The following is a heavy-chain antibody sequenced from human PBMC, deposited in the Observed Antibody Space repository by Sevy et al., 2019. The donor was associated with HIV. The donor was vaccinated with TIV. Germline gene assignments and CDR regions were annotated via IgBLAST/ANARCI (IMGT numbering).Heavy chain of an antibody. V-gene: IGHV3-23*01. CDR1: GFTFSSYA. CDR3: AKGPWWTPRAPYYYYMDV. Sequence: GGCLRLSCAASGFTFSSYAMSWVRQAPGKGLEWVSAISGRGGSTYYADSVKGRFTISRDNSKNTLYLQMNSLRAEDTAVYYCAKGPWWTPRAPYYYYMDVWGKGTTVTVSS. J-gene: IGHJ6*03. D-gene: IGHD2-15*01. CDR2: ISGRGGST.